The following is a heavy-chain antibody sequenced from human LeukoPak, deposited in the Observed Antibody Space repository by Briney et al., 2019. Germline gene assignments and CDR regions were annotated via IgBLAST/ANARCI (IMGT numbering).Heavy chain of an antibody. Sequence: SETLSLTCTVSGGSISSYYWSWIRQPPGKGLEWIGYIYYSGSTNYNPSLKSRVTISVDTSKNQFSLKLSSVTAADTAVYYCARARGDFWSGYYYYFDHWGQGTLVTVSS. D-gene: IGHD3-3*01. CDR3: ARARGDFWSGYYYYFDH. CDR2: IYYSGST. CDR1: GGSISSYY. V-gene: IGHV4-59*01. J-gene: IGHJ4*02.